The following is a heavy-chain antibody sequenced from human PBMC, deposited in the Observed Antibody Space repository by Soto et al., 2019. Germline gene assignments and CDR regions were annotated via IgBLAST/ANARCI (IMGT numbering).Heavy chain of an antibody. V-gene: IGHV1-69*13. CDR2: IIPIFGTA. CDR3: ASCHDSSGYYSSEYFQH. Sequence: ASVKVSCKASGGTFSSYAISWVRQAPGQGLEWMGGIIPIFGTANYAQKFQGRVTITADESTSTAYMELSSLRSEDTAVYYCASCHDSSGYYSSEYFQHWGQGNLVTVS. J-gene: IGHJ1*01. CDR1: GGTFSSYA. D-gene: IGHD3-22*01.